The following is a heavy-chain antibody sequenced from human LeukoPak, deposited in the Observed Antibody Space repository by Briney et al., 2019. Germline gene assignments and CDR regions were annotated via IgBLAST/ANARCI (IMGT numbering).Heavy chain of an antibody. CDR1: GYSISSGYY. Sequence: PSETLSLTCTVSGYSISSGYYWGWIRQPPGKGLEWIGSIYHSGRTFYNPSLKSRVTISVDTSKNQFSLKLSSVTAADTAVYYCARDYVYSSLYYFDYWGQGTLVTVSS. CDR2: IYHSGRT. V-gene: IGHV4-38-2*02. J-gene: IGHJ4*02. D-gene: IGHD6-19*01. CDR3: ARDYVYSSLYYFDY.